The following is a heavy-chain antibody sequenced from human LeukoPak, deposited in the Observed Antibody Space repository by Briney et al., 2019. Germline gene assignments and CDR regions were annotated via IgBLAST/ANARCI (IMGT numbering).Heavy chain of an antibody. CDR3: ARGLAVAGFDGY. CDR2: ISSSSSYI. V-gene: IGHV3-21*01. J-gene: IGHJ3*01. CDR1: GFTFSSYS. D-gene: IGHD6-19*01. Sequence: GGSLRLSCAASGFTFSSYSMNWVRQAPGKGLEWVSSISSSSSYIYYADSVKGRFTISRDNAKNSLYLQMNSLRAEDTAVYYCARGLAVAGFDGYWGQGTMVTVSS.